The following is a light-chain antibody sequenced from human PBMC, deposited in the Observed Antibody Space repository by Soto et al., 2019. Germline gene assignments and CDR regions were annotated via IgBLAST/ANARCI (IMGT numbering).Light chain of an antibody. Sequence: VLTQSPVTLSLSPGERATLSCRASQSFRGLLAWYQQKPGQAPRLLIYDAYNRATGIPPRFSGSGSGTGFTLTLSSLQPEDSAVYYGQQHHMWPTTFGQGIRLEIK. CDR2: DAY. CDR3: QQHHMWPTT. V-gene: IGKV3-11*01. CDR1: QSFRGL. J-gene: IGKJ5*01.